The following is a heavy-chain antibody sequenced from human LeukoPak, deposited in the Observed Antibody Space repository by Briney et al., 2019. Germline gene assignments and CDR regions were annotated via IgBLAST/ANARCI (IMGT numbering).Heavy chain of an antibody. CDR2: IWYDGSHQ. Sequence: GGSLRLSCAAYGFSFSTYGMHWVRQAPGKRLESVAVIWYDGSHQYYADSVKGRFTISRDMSNNTLYLQMNNLRVDDTALYYCARDLVLRYGSGAYRFDPWGQGTQVIVSS. V-gene: IGHV3-33*08. D-gene: IGHD3-10*01. CDR1: GFSFSTYG. CDR3: ARDLVLRYGSGAYRFDP. J-gene: IGHJ5*02.